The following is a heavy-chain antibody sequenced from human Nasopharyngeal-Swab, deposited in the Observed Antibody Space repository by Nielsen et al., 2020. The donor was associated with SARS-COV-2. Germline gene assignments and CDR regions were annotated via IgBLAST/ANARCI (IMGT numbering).Heavy chain of an antibody. V-gene: IGHV3-48*02. Sequence: VRQAPGKGLEWLSYISTSGNTVYYADSVKGRFTISRDNAENSLYLQMNSLRDEDTAVYCCARDRWSGGIVVVPAAKDVWGKGTTVTVSS. D-gene: IGHD2-2*01. CDR3: ARDRWSGGIVVVPAAKDV. CDR2: ISTSGNTV. J-gene: IGHJ6*04.